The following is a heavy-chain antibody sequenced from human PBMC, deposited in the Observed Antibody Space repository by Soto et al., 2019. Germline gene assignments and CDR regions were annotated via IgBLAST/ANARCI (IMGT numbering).Heavy chain of an antibody. D-gene: IGHD1-26*01. CDR3: ARYSGTDFDY. J-gene: IGHJ4*02. CDR1: GVSIDSGGYS. V-gene: IGHV4-30-2*01. Sequence: QVQLQESGSGLVKPSQTLSPTCAVSGVSIDSGGYSWSWIRQPPGKGLEWIGDIYHIGNTYYNPSLQSRVTISVDKSKNQISLKMSSMTAADTAVYYCARYSGTDFDYWGQGSLVTVTS. CDR2: IYHIGNT.